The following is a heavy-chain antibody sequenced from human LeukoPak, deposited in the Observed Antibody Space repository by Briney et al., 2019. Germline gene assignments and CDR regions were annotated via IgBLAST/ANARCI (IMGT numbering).Heavy chain of an antibody. D-gene: IGHD4-23*01. CDR3: ARRSATVVTAAERDAFDI. J-gene: IGHJ3*02. CDR1: GYSFTSYW. V-gene: IGHV5-51*01. Sequence: GESLKISCKGSGYSFTSYWVCWVRQMPGKGLEWMGIIYPGDSDTRYSPSFQGQVTISADKSISTAYLQWSSLNASDTAMYYCARRSATVVTAAERDAFDIWGQGTMVTVSS. CDR2: IYPGDSDT.